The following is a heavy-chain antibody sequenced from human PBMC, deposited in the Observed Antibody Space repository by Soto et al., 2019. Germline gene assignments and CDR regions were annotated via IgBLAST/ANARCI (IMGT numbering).Heavy chain of an antibody. V-gene: IGHV3-7*01. CDR2: IKQDGSDR. D-gene: IGHD6-19*01. CDR1: GFSLSDYW. J-gene: IGHJ4*02. Sequence: EVQLVESGGVLVQPGGSLRLSCAASGFSLSDYWMNWVRQAQGKGLEWVAIIKQDGSDRYYVDSVKGRFTISRDNAKNSLYLQMSSLRVEDTALYYCARGRGWLHDYWGQGTLVTVSS. CDR3: ARGRGWLHDY.